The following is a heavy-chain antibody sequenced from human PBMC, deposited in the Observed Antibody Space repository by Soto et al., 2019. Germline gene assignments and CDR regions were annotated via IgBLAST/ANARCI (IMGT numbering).Heavy chain of an antibody. J-gene: IGHJ4*02. CDR2: IYWDDDK. Sequence: KESGPTLVKPTQTLTLTCTFSGFSLSSTRMAVGWIRQPPGKALEWLALIYWDDDKRYSPFLKSRLTITKDTSKNQVVLTMSHMDPVDTARYYCAHIVVAGLGYYFDYWGQGTLVTVSS. CDR3: AHIVVAGLGYYFDY. V-gene: IGHV2-5*02. CDR1: GFSLSSTRMA. D-gene: IGHD6-19*01.